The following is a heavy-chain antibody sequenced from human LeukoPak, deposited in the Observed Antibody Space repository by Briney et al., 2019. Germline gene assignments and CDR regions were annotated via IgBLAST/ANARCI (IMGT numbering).Heavy chain of an antibody. CDR3: ARRYCSSTSCHYFDY. V-gene: IGHV3-21*06. CDR2: ISSSSSYI. CDR1: GFTFSSYS. D-gene: IGHD2-2*01. Sequence: GGSLRLSCAASGFTFSSYSMNWVRQAPGKGLEWVSSISSSSSYIYYADSVKGRFTISRDNAKNSLYLQMNSLRAEDTVVYYCARRYCSSTSCHYFDYWGQGTLVTVSP. J-gene: IGHJ4*02.